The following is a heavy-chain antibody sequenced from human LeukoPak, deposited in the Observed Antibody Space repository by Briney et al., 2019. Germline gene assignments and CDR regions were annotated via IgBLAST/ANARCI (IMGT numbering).Heavy chain of an antibody. CDR1: GYSFTSYW. J-gene: IGHJ4*02. Sequence: GESLKISCKGSGYSFTSYWIGWVRQMPGRGLEWMGMIYPGDSDTRYSPSFQGQVTISADKSISTAYLQWSSLKASDTAMYYCARLPYYYDSSGYYYFDYWGQGTLVTVSS. CDR3: ARLPYYYDSSGYYYFDY. V-gene: IGHV5-51*01. D-gene: IGHD3-22*01. CDR2: IYPGDSDT.